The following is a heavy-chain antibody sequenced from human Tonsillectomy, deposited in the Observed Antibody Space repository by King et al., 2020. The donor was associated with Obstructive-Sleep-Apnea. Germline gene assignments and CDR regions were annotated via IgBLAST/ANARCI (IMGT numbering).Heavy chain of an antibody. V-gene: IGHV1-8*01. CDR2: MNHNSGNT. CDR3: ARETRGFDP. J-gene: IGHJ5*02. Sequence: QLVQSGAEVKKPGASVKVSFKASGYTFTSDDINWVRQATVQGLELMEWMNHNSGNTGDAQKFQGRVTMTRNTSISTAYMELSSLRSEDTAVYYCARETRGFDPWGQGTLVTVSS. CDR1: GYTFTSDD.